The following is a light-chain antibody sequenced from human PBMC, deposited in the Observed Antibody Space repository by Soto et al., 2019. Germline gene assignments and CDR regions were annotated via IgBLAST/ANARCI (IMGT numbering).Light chain of an antibody. CDR2: KAS. CDR3: QEYNSH. CDR1: QIIDNW. J-gene: IGKJ4*01. V-gene: IGKV1-5*03. Sequence: DTKMTQSPSALSASVGDRVTITCRASQIIDNWLAWYQQKAGKAPKLLIYKASNLQSGVPSRFSGSGYGTEFTLTISNLQPEDSATYYCQEYNSHFGGGTKVEIK.